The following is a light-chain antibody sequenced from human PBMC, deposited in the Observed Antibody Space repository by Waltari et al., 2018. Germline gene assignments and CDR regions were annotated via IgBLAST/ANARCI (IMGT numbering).Light chain of an antibody. V-gene: IGLV2-11*01. CDR1: SSDVGCYDA. CDR3: SSNAGYSTWV. CDR2: DVS. Sequence: QSALTQPRSVSGPPGQSVTISCTGTSSDVGCYDAVSWYRQHPGKAPELIIYDVSKRPSGVPDRFSGSKSGNTASLTISRLQADDEADYYCSSNAGYSTWVFGGGTKVTVL. J-gene: IGLJ3*02.